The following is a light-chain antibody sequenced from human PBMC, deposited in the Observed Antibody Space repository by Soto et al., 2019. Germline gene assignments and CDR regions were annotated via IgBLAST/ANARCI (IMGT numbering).Light chain of an antibody. CDR2: DAS. J-gene: IGKJ5*01. V-gene: IGKV3-15*01. CDR3: QQFNNWPFT. CDR1: QSVSSK. Sequence: EIVMTQSPATLSVSPGERATVSCRASQSVSSKLAWYQQKPGQAPRLLIYDASTRATGIPARFSGSGSGTEFTLTISSLQSEDFAVYYCQQFNNWPFTFGQGTRLEIK.